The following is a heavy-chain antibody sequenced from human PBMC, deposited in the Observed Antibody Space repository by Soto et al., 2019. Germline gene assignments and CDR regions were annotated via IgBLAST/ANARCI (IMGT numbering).Heavy chain of an antibody. CDR1: GFTFSNAW. J-gene: IGHJ6*03. D-gene: IGHD3-10*01. V-gene: IGHV3-15*01. CDR2: IKSKTDGGTT. CDR3: VLVRGVIIGDYYYYYYMDV. Sequence: GGSLRLSCAASGFTFSNAWMSWVRQAPGKGLEWVGRIKSKTDGGTTDYAAPVKGRFTISRDDSKNTLYLQMNSLKTEDTAVYYCVLVRGVIIGDYYYYYYMDVWGKGTTVTVSS.